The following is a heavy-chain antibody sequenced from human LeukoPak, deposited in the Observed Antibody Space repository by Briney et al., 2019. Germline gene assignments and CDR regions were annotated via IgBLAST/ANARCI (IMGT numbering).Heavy chain of an antibody. V-gene: IGHV1-24*01. CDR2: FDPEDGET. CDR1: GYTLTELS. CDR3: ARVPWYYGSGTPKFWGYYGMDV. J-gene: IGHJ6*02. Sequence: ASVKVSCKVSGYTLTELSMHWVRQAPGKGLEWMGGFDPEDGETIYAQKFQGRVSMTTDTSTTTAYMELRSLRSDDTAVYYCARVPWYYGSGTPKFWGYYGMDVRGQGTTVTVSS. D-gene: IGHD3-10*01.